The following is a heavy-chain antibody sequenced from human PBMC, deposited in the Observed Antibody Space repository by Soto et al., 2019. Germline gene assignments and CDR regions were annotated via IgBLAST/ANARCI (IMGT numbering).Heavy chain of an antibody. CDR2: IYNSGNT. V-gene: IGHV4-4*07. CDR1: GGSISTYW. J-gene: IGHJ6*02. CDR3: ARDGVGPHGMDV. Sequence: SETLSLTXTVSGGSISTYWWSWIRQPAGKGLDWIGRIYNSGNTDYNPSLKSRVTMLLDTSKNQLSLRLTSVTAADTAVYYCARDGVGPHGMDVWGQGTTVTVSS. D-gene: IGHD2-8*01.